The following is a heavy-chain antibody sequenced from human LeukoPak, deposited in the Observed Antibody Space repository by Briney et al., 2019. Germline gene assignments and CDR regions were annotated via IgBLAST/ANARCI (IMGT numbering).Heavy chain of an antibody. Sequence: GRSLRLSCSASGFTFSSYWMSWVRQAPGKGLEWVANIKQDGSEKYYVDSVKGRFTISRDNAKNSLYLQMNSLRAEDTAVYYCARGVHDYGGNDGNYWGQGTLVTVSS. CDR3: ARGVHDYGGNDGNY. V-gene: IGHV3-7*01. CDR2: IKQDGSEK. CDR1: GFTFSSYW. D-gene: IGHD4-23*01. J-gene: IGHJ4*02.